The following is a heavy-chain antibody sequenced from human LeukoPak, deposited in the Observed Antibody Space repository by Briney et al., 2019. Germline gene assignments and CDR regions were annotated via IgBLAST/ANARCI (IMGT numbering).Heavy chain of an antibody. CDR2: TYLRSKWYN. V-gene: IGHV6-1*01. J-gene: IGHJ3*02. CDR3: TRGKYSGFDI. Sequence: SQTLSLTCAISVDSVITNNDAWNWIRQSPSRGLEWLGRTYLRSKWYNEYAVSVKSRITINPNTSRNHFSLQMNSVIPEDTAVYYCTRGKYSGFDIWGQGTMVTVSS. D-gene: IGHD2-21*01. CDR1: VDSVITNNDA.